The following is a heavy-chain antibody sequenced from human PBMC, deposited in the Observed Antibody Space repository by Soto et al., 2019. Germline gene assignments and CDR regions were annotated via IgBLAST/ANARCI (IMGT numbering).Heavy chain of an antibody. V-gene: IGHV3-49*04. J-gene: IGHJ4*02. D-gene: IGHD1-26*01. CDR2: IRSEANGGTT. CDR1: CFTFADYT. CDR3: TRVGKFDY. Sequence: GGSLRLSCTVSCFTFADYTMSWVRQAPGKGLEWVGLIRSEANGGTTHYAASVHGGFIISRDDSRGIAFLQMNNLKSEDTAVYYCTRVGKFDYWGQGTLVTVSS.